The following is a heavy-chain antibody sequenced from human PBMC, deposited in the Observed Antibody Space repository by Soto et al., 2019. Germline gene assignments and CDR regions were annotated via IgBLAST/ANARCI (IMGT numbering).Heavy chain of an antibody. Sequence: GGSLRLSCAASRFTFSTYAMSWVRQAPGKGLEWVSGISGGGGDTSYADSVRGRFTCSRDNSKNTLYLQMNSLRAEDTALYYCAKSLFGGPDIWGQGAMVTVSS. J-gene: IGHJ3*02. D-gene: IGHD2-15*01. CDR1: RFTFSTYA. CDR2: ISGGGGDT. V-gene: IGHV3-23*01. CDR3: AKSLFGGPDI.